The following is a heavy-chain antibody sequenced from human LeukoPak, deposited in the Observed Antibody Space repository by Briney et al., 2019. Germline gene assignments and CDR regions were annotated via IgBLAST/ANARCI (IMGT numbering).Heavy chain of an antibody. D-gene: IGHD3-10*01. J-gene: IGHJ4*02. Sequence: SETLSLTCTVSGGSISTYYWTRIRQPPGKGLEWIGSISYSGSTNYSPSLVGRVTTSVDTSKNQFSLRLTSVTAADTAVYFCARQESSYGSGSYFDYWGQGILVTVSS. V-gene: IGHV4-59*08. CDR2: ISYSGST. CDR3: ARQESSYGSGSYFDY. CDR1: GGSISTYY.